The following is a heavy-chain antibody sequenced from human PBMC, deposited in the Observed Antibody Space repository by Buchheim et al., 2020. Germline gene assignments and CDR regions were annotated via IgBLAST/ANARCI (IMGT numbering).Heavy chain of an antibody. CDR2: ISSSSNTI. D-gene: IGHD6-19*01. Sequence: EVQLVESGGGLVQPGGSLRLSCAASGFTFSNYGMNWVRQAPGKGLEWISYISSSSNTIYYADSVKGRFTISRDDAKNSLYLQMNSLRDEDTAVYYCARRPGYGSGWYFRSWGQGTL. CDR3: ARRPGYGSGWYFRS. CDR1: GFTFSNYG. J-gene: IGHJ4*02. V-gene: IGHV3-48*02.